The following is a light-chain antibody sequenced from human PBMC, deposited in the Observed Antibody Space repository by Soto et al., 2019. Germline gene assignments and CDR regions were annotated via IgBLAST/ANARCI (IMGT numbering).Light chain of an antibody. J-gene: IGKJ1*01. Sequence: IVLTQSPRTLSLSPGERATLSCRASQSVTTSYFAWYQQKPGQAPRLLIYGASSRATGIPDRFSGSGSGTDFTLTISSLEPEDFAVYYCQQYDNLRTFGQGTKVEIK. CDR1: QSVTTSY. V-gene: IGKV3-20*01. CDR2: GAS. CDR3: QQYDNLRT.